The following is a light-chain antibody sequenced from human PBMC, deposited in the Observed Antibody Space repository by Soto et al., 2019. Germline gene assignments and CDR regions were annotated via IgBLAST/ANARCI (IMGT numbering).Light chain of an antibody. J-gene: IGLJ2*01. CDR2: EVI. Sequence: QSVLTQPPSASGSPGQSVTISCTGTNSDAGGSTYVTWYQQHPGKAPKLVIYEVIKRPSGVPDRFSGSRSGNTASLTVSGRQSEDGADYDRTSIVGATNSNIFGGST. V-gene: IGLV2-8*01. CDR1: NSDAGGSTY. CDR3: TSIVGATNSNI.